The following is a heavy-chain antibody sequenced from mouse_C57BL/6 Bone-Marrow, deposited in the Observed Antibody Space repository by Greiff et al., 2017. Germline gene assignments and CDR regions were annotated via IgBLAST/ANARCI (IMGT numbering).Heavy chain of an antibody. Sequence: EVNVVESEGGLVQPGSSMKLSCTASGFTFSDYYMAWVRQVPEKGLEWVANINYDGSSTYYLDSLKSRFIISRDNAKNILYLQMSSLKSEDTATYYCARGLRRLDYWGQGTTLTVSS. D-gene: IGHD2-4*01. CDR1: GFTFSDYY. V-gene: IGHV5-16*01. J-gene: IGHJ2*01. CDR2: INYDGSST. CDR3: ARGLRRLDY.